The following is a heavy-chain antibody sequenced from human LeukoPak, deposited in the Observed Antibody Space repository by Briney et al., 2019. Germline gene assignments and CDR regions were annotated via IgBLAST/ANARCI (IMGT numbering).Heavy chain of an antibody. J-gene: IGHJ6*02. CDR1: GFTFGDDG. V-gene: IGHV3-7*03. CDR3: ARGGGLDV. Sequence: PGGSLRLSCTASGFTFGDDGMNWARQAPGKGLEWVASINHNGNVNYYVDSVKGRFTISRDNAKNSLYLQMSNLRAEDTAVYFCARGGGLDVWGQGATVTVSS. D-gene: IGHD3-16*01. CDR2: INHNGNVN.